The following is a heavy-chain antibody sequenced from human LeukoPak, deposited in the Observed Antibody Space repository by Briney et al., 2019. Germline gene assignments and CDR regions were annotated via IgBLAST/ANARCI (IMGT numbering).Heavy chain of an antibody. Sequence: SETLSLTCTVSTGSISSYYWSWIRQHPGKGLEWIGYIYYSGSTYYNPSLKSRVTISVDTSKNQFSLKLSSVTAADTAVYYCARDSSSSEDYGDYSFDPWGQGTLVTVSS. V-gene: IGHV4-59*06. CDR3: ARDSSSSEDYGDYSFDP. CDR2: IYYSGST. D-gene: IGHD4-17*01. CDR1: TGSISSYY. J-gene: IGHJ5*02.